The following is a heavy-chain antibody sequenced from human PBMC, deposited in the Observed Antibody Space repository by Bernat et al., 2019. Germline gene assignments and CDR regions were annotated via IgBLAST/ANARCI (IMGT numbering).Heavy chain of an antibody. CDR2: IYYSGST. Sequence: QLQLQESGPGLVKPSETLSLTCTVSGGSISSSSYYWGWIRQPPGKGLEWIGSIYYSGSTYYNPSLKSRVTISVDTSKNQFSLKLSSVTAADTAVYYCARVDRSSRLNAFDIWGQGTMVTVSS. D-gene: IGHD6-13*01. V-gene: IGHV4-39*01. CDR1: GGSISSSSYY. J-gene: IGHJ3*02. CDR3: ARVDRSSRLNAFDI.